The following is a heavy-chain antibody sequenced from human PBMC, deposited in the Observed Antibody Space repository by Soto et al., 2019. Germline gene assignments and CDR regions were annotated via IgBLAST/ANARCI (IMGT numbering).Heavy chain of an antibody. Sequence: EVHLLESGGGLVQPGGSLRLSCVASKFPFTDFAMNWVRQAPGKGLEWVSAVSGRGDTTYYADSVNGRLTISRDNSQNIVFLQMHSLRAEDTGVYYCAKDLDPITATTFDFWGQGTLVTVSS. V-gene: IGHV3-23*01. CDR2: VSGRGDTT. CDR3: AKDLDPITATTFDF. CDR1: KFPFTDFA. J-gene: IGHJ4*02. D-gene: IGHD1-7*01.